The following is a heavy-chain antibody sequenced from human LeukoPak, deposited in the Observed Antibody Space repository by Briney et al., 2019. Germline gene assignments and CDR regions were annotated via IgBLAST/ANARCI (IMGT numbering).Heavy chain of an antibody. CDR3: ARRLGYSYGYFDY. Sequence: PSETLSLTCTVSGGSISSYYWGWIRQPPGKGLEWIGYIYYSGSTNYNPSLKSRVTISVDTSKNQFSLKLSSVTAADTAVYYCARRLGYSYGYFDYWGQGTLVTVSS. J-gene: IGHJ4*02. V-gene: IGHV4-59*01. CDR2: IYYSGST. D-gene: IGHD5-18*01. CDR1: GGSISSYY.